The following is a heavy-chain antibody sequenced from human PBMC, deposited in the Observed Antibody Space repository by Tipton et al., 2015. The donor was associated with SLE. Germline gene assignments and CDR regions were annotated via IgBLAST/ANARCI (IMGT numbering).Heavy chain of an antibody. J-gene: IGHJ3*02. D-gene: IGHD1-26*01. CDR3: ARDYSGSYLDI. CDR2: IYYSAST. V-gene: IGHV4-59*01. Sequence: TLSLTCTVSGGSISSYYWSWIRQPPGKGLEWIGYIYYSASTNYNPSLKSRVTISVDTSKNQFSLKLSSVTAADTAVYYCARDYSGSYLDIWGQGTMVTVSS. CDR1: GGSISSYY.